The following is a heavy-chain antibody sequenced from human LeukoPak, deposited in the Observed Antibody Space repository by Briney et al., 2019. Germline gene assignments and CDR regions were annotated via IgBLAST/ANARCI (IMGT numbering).Heavy chain of an antibody. D-gene: IGHD3-22*01. J-gene: IGHJ6*02. CDR1: GYTFTSYA. CDR2: INTNTGNP. Sequence: ASVKVSCKASGYTFTSYAMNWVRQAPGQGLEWMGWINTNTGNPTYAQGFTERFVFSLDTSVSTAYLQISSLKAEDTAVYYCARDSHYYDSSGPPDVWGQGTTVTVSS. V-gene: IGHV7-4-1*02. CDR3: ARDSHYYDSSGPPDV.